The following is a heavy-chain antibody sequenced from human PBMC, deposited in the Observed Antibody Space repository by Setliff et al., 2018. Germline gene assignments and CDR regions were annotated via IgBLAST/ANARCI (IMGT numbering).Heavy chain of an antibody. J-gene: IGHJ3*02. CDR2: ISGTGNTA. D-gene: IGHD1-26*01. CDR3: MRDVPRGASAFVI. V-gene: IGHV3-23*01. Sequence: GALRLSCVAPGFTSGNYAMGWVRQAEGKGLAWVSTISGTGNTADFADSVQGRFTISRDNAKNSLYLKMNSLRVEETAVYYCMRDVPRGASAFVIWGKGTRVTVSS. CDR1: GFTSGNYA.